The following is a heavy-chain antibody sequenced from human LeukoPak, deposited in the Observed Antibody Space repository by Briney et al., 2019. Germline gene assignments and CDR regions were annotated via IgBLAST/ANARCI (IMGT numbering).Heavy chain of an antibody. CDR2: IKPNSGGT. V-gene: IGHV1-2*02. CDR1: GYTFTGYY. CDR3: ARVAGGYYYDRFDY. Sequence: ASVKVSCKASGYTFTGYYIHWVRQAPGQGLEWMGWIKPNSGGTNYAQKFQGRVTMTRDTSISTAYMELSRLRSDDTAVYYCARVAGGYYYDRFDYWGQGTLVTVSS. D-gene: IGHD3-22*01. J-gene: IGHJ4*02.